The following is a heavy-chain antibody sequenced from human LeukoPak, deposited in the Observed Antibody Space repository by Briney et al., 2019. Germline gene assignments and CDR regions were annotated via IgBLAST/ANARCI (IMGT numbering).Heavy chain of an antibody. CDR2: INHSGST. CDR3: ARLEYYDFWSGSKFGNWFDP. V-gene: IGHV4-34*01. D-gene: IGHD3-3*01. Sequence: SETLSLTCAVYRGSFSGYYWSWIRQPPGKGLEWIGEINHSGSTNYNPSLKSRVTISVDTSKNQFSLKLSSVTAADTAVYYCARLEYYDFWSGSKFGNWFDPWGQGTLVTVSS. J-gene: IGHJ5*02. CDR1: RGSFSGYY.